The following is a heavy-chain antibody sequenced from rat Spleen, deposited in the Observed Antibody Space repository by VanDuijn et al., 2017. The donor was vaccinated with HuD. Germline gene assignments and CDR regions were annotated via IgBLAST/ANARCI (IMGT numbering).Heavy chain of an antibody. CDR1: GFTFSNYY. D-gene: IGHD1-9*01. J-gene: IGHJ2*01. V-gene: IGHV5-25*01. CDR3: ARRTYYGYAFDY. CDR2: ISPSGGST. Sequence: EVQLVESGGGLVQPGRSLKLSCAASGFTFSNYYMAWVRQAPTKGLEWVASISPSGGSTYYRDSVKGRCTISRDNAKSTLYLQMDSLRSEDTATYYCARRTYYGYAFDYWGQGVMVTVSS.